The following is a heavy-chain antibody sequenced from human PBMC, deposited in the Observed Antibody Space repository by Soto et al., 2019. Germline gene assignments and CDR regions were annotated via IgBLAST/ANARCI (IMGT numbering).Heavy chain of an antibody. CDR1: GFTFSDYY. Sequence: PGGSLRLSCAASGFTFSDYYMSWIRQAPGKGLEWVSYISSSGSTIYYADSVKGRFTISRDNAKNSLYLQMNSLRAEDTAVYYCARVKQQLVPSYYYYYYMDVWGKGTTVTVSS. V-gene: IGHV3-11*01. J-gene: IGHJ6*03. CDR3: ARVKQQLVPSYYYYYYMDV. D-gene: IGHD6-13*01. CDR2: ISSSGSTI.